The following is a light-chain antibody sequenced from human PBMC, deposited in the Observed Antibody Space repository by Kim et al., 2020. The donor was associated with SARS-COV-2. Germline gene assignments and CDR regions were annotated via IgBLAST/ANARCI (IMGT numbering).Light chain of an antibody. Sequence: DIVMTQSPDSLAVSLGERATIKCKSSQSVLYNSNNKNYLAWYQQKPGQPPKLLIYWASARESGVPDRFSGSGSGTDFTLTISSLQAADVAVYYCQQYFGTPYTFGQGTKLEI. CDR3: QQYFGTPYT. CDR1: QSVLYNSNNKNY. V-gene: IGKV4-1*01. J-gene: IGKJ2*01. CDR2: WAS.